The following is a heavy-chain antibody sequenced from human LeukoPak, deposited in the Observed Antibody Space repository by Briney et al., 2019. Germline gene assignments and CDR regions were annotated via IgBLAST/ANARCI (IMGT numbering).Heavy chain of an antibody. CDR1: GGSISGYY. D-gene: IGHD6-13*01. V-gene: IGHV4-59*01. Sequence: SETLSLTCTVSGGSISGYYWSWIRQPPGKGLEWIGYIYYSGSTNYNPSLKSRVTISVDTSKNQFSLKLSSVTAADTAVYYCARERGGMAAAGDYYYYGMDVWGQGTTVTVSS. CDR3: ARERGGMAAAGDYYYYGMDV. J-gene: IGHJ6*02. CDR2: IYYSGST.